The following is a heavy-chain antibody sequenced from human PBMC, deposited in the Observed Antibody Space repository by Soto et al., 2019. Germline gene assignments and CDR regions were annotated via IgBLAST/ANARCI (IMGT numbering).Heavy chain of an antibody. V-gene: IGHV3-21*01. Sequence: EVQLVESGGGPVRPGGSLKLSCAASGFNFITYSLSWVRQAPGKGLEWVASISSSAVYIDYADSVKGRFTISRDNPNNSLYLQMNSLRDEDTATYYCVRDGLDYYDTEMLYFDNWGQGTLVTVSS. D-gene: IGHD3-22*01. J-gene: IGHJ4*02. CDR2: ISSSAVYI. CDR3: VRDGLDYYDTEMLYFDN. CDR1: GFNFITYS.